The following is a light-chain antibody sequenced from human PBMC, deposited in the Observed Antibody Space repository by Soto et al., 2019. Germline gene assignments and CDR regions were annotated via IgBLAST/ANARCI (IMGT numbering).Light chain of an antibody. CDR1: QSVSDK. CDR2: GAS. CDR3: QQYKSWPYT. Sequence: EIVMTQSPVTLSVSPGERATLSCRASQSVSDKSAWYQQRPGQAPRLLIFGASTRATGIPARFSGSGSETEFTLTISSLQSEDFTVYYCQQYKSWPYTFGKGTKVDIK. V-gene: IGKV3-15*01. J-gene: IGKJ2*01.